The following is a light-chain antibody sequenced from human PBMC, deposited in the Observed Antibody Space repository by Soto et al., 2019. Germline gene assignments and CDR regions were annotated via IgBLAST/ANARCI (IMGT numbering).Light chain of an antibody. Sequence: QSVLTQPPSASGSPGQSVTISCTGTSSDVGAYNYVSWYQQHPGKAPKLIIYDVSKRPSGVPYRFSGSKSGNAASLTVSGLQGEDEADYYCSSYAGSSWVFGGGTKVTVL. CDR3: SSYAGSSWV. V-gene: IGLV2-8*01. CDR1: SSDVGAYNY. CDR2: DVS. J-gene: IGLJ3*02.